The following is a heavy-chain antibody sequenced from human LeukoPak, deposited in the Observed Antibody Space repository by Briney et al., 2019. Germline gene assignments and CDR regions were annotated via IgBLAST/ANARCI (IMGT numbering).Heavy chain of an antibody. V-gene: IGHV5-51*01. CDR3: ARLTTTLTTFLDY. CDR1: GSRFTSYW. CDR2: IYAGDSDT. Sequence: GESLNISGKGSGSRFTSYWIGGARQMPGKGLEWMGIIYAGDSDTKYSPSSQGQVTISVDKSISTAYLQWSSLEASDTAMYYCARLTTTLTTFLDYWGQGTLVTVSS. J-gene: IGHJ4*02. D-gene: IGHD4-11*01.